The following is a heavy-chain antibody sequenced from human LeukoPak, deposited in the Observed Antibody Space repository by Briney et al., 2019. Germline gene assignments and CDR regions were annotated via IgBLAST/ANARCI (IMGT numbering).Heavy chain of an antibody. CDR1: GFIISDYW. Sequence: GGYLRLYCAASGFIISDYWMSWVRQAPGKGLEWVANMDQDGSDKNYVGSVTGRFTISRDEAKNSLYLQMNILRAEETAVYYCARESTSERPGYWGQGTLVTVSS. J-gene: IGHJ4*02. CDR3: ARESTSERPGY. CDR2: MDQDGSDK. V-gene: IGHV3-7*01. D-gene: IGHD5/OR15-5a*01.